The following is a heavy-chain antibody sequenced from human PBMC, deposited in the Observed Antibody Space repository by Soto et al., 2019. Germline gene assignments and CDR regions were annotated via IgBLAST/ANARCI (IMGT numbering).Heavy chain of an antibody. J-gene: IGHJ4*02. Sequence: SETLSLTCTVSGGSISSGDYYWTWIRQPPGKGLEWIGYIHYIGSTYYNPSLKSRVTISVDTSKNQFSLKLSSMTAADTAVYSCARTLYSGYVDYGGQGTLVTVSS. V-gene: IGHV4-30-4*01. CDR1: GGSISSGDYY. CDR2: IHYIGST. CDR3: ARTLYSGYVDY. D-gene: IGHD1-26*01.